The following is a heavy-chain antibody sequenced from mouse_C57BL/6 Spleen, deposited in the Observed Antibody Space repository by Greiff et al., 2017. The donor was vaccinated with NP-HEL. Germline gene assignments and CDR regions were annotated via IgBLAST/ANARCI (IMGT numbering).Heavy chain of an antibody. Sequence: QVQLQQPGAELVRPGSSVKLSCKASGYTFTSYWMHWVKQRPIQGLEWIGNIDPSDSETHYNQKFKDKATLTVDKSSSTAYMQLSSLTSEDSAVYYCARLGYDGYEYCDVWGTGTTVTVSS. D-gene: IGHD2-2*01. V-gene: IGHV1-52*01. CDR1: GYTFTSYW. CDR3: ARLGYDGYEYCDV. J-gene: IGHJ1*03. CDR2: IDPSDSET.